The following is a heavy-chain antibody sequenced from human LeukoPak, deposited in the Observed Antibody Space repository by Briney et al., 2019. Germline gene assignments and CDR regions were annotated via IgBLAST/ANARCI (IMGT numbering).Heavy chain of an antibody. CDR3: ARDPDSLIVFGMDV. Sequence: GGSLRLSCAASGFTFSKYGMHWVRQAPGKGLEWISYSGGSTIFYADSVRGRFTISRDNAKNLLYLQMNSLRVEDTAVYYCARDPDSLIVFGMDVWGQGTTVTVSS. CDR2: SGGSTI. CDR1: GFTFSKYG. J-gene: IGHJ6*02. D-gene: IGHD2-21*01. V-gene: IGHV3-48*03.